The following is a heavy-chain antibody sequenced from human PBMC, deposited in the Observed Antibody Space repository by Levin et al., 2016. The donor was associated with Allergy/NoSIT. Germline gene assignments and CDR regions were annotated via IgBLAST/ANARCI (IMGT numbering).Heavy chain of an antibody. CDR3: ASFSDSSGYYRFDY. CDR1: GGSISNYNY. J-gene: IGHJ4*02. D-gene: IGHD3-22*01. CDR2: VSLTGYT. Sequence: SETLSLTCTVSGGSISNYNYCTWVRQPPGKGLEWIGEVSLTGYTHYNASLKSRVTISVDKSKRQFSLKMTSMTAADTAVYYCASFSDSSGYYRFDYWGQGTLVTVSS. V-gene: IGHV4-4*02.